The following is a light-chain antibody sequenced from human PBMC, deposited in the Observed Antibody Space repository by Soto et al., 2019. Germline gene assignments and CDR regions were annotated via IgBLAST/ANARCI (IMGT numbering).Light chain of an antibody. CDR2: EDN. CDR1: SGSIASNY. Sequence: NFMLTHPHSVSESPGKTVTISCTRSSGSIASNYVQWYQQRPGSAPTTVIYEDNQRPSGVPDRFSGSIDSSSNSASLTISGLKTEEEADYYCQSYDSSNLYVFGTGTKVTVL. J-gene: IGLJ1*01. CDR3: QSYDSSNLYV. V-gene: IGLV6-57*04.